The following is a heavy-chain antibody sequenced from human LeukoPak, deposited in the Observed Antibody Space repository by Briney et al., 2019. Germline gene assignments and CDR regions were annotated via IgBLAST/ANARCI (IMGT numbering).Heavy chain of an antibody. CDR3: VRVKGTYFDF. D-gene: IGHD1-1*01. CDR2: ISASGSNI. CDR1: VFLFSSYS. V-gene: IGHV3-48*01. Sequence: GGSLRLSCAASVFLFSSYSMNWVRQAPGKGLEWVSYISASGSNIYYLDSVKGRFTVSRDNAMNSLFLQMDRPRAEDTAVYYCVRVKGTYFDFWGQGTLVTVSS. J-gene: IGHJ4*02.